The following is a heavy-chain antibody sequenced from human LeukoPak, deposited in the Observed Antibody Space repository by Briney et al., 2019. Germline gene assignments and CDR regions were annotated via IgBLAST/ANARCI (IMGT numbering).Heavy chain of an antibody. CDR2: IYYSGST. D-gene: IGHD2-2*01. Sequence: SETLSLTCTVSGGSISSYYWSWIRQPPGEGLEWIGYIYYSGSTNYNPSLKSRVTISVDTSKNQFSLKLSSVTAADTAVYYCARDCSSTSCYYLFDYWGQGTLVTVSS. V-gene: IGHV4-59*01. J-gene: IGHJ4*02. CDR3: ARDCSSTSCYYLFDY. CDR1: GGSISSYY.